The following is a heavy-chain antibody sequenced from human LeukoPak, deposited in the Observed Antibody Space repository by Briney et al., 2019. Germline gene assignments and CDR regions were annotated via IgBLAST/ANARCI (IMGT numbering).Heavy chain of an antibody. V-gene: IGHV4-59*01. CDR1: GGSISSYY. D-gene: IGHD3-10*01. CDR3: VRVFETKLWFGELLGWFDH. J-gene: IGHJ5*02. CDR2: IYYSGST. Sequence: SETLSLTCTVSGGSISSYYWSWIRQPPGKGLEWIGYIYYSGSTNYNPSLKSRVTISVDTSKNQFSLKLSSVTAADTAVYYCVRVFETKLWFGELLGWFDHWGQGTLVTVSS.